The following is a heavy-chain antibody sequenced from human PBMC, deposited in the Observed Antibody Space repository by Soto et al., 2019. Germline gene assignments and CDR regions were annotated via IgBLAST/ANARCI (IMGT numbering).Heavy chain of an antibody. J-gene: IGHJ4*02. CDR1: GFTFSSYG. Sequence: QVQLVESGGGVVQPGRSLRLSCAASGFTFSSYGMHWVRQAPGKGLEWVAVIWYDASNKYYADSVKGRFTISRDNSKNTLYLQMNSLRAEDTAVYYCARAGVVVPPATIDYWGQGTLVTVSS. V-gene: IGHV3-33*01. D-gene: IGHD2-2*01. CDR2: IWYDASNK. CDR3: ARAGVVVPPATIDY.